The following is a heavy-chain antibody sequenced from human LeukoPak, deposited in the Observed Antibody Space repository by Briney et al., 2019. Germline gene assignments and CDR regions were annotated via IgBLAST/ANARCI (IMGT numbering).Heavy chain of an antibody. V-gene: IGHV4-4*07. Sequence: SETLSLTCIVSGGSISSYYWSWIPQPAGKGLEWIGRIYTSGRTNYNPSLKSRVTMSVDTSKHQYSLKLSSGTAADTAVYYCARDGYCSGGSCYSGYAFDIWGQGTMVTVSS. CDR2: IYTSGRT. D-gene: IGHD2-15*01. CDR1: GGSISSYY. J-gene: IGHJ3*02. CDR3: ARDGYCSGGSCYSGYAFDI.